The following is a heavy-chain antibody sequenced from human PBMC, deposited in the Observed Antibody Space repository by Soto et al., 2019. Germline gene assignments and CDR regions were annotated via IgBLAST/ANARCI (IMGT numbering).Heavy chain of an antibody. CDR3: AKSYGDTWGLYYFDF. CDR2: ISASSYSK. CDR1: GVSISIYS. Sequence: EVRLLESGGGLVQPGGSLRLSCAASGVSISIYSMSWVRQAPGRGLEWLSGISASSYSKYYADSVRGWFTISRDNSRNTLYLQMNTLRAEDTALYYCAKSYGDTWGLYYFDFWGQGTLVSVSS. D-gene: IGHD5-18*01. J-gene: IGHJ4*02. V-gene: IGHV3-23*01.